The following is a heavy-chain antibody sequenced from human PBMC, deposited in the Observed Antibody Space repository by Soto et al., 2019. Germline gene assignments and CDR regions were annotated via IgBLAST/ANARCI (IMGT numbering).Heavy chain of an antibody. Sequence: QVQLVQSGGEVKKPGASVTVSCKASGYTFINYHITWVRQAPGQGLEWMAWINTYNGMTDYAQRFQGRVTMTRDISTSTDYMALRNLGSEDTAVYFCAKSPRGAMATDWGEGTLVTVSS. V-gene: IGHV1-18*01. CDR2: INTYNGMT. J-gene: IGHJ4*02. CDR1: GYTFINYH. CDR3: AKSPRGAMATD. D-gene: IGHD5-12*01.